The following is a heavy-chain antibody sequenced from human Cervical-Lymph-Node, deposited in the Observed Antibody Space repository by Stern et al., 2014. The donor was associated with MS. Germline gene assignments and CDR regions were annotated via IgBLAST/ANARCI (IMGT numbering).Heavy chain of an antibody. CDR1: GYSFTLYW. Sequence: EVQLVQSGAEMKQPGESLKISCKGSGYSFTLYWIGWVRQMPGKGLECMVLIYPADSDTRYSPTCQGQVSISADKSTSTAYLQWSSLKASDTAMYYCAALVRGSYFYWGQGTLVTVSS. CDR3: AALVRGSYFY. CDR2: IYPADSDT. D-gene: IGHD1-26*01. V-gene: IGHV5-51*01. J-gene: IGHJ4*02.